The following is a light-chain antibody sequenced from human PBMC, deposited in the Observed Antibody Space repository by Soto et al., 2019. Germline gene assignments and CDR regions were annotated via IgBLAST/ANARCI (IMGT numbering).Light chain of an antibody. V-gene: IGKV3-20*01. CDR1: QSVTNSY. CDR3: QQYGRSLT. J-gene: IGKJ4*01. Sequence: EIVLTQSPGTLSLSPGERATLSCRASQSVTNSYLAWYQQKPGQAPRLFIYDASRRATGIPDRFSGSGSGTDFTLTISRLQPEDVAVYCCQQYGRSLTFGGGTKVEIK. CDR2: DAS.